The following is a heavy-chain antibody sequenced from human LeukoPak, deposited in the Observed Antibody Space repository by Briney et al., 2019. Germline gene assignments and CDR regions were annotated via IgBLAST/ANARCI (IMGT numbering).Heavy chain of an antibody. CDR1: GFTFSNYG. V-gene: IGHV3-48*04. CDR2: ISASRSSI. J-gene: IGHJ4*02. CDR3: ARGPETYYYDSSSYY. Sequence: QPGGSLRLSCVVSGFTFSNYGMNWVRQAPGKGLEWVSYISASRSSISYADSVKGRFTISRDNAKSTLYLQMNSLRAEDTAVYYCARGPETYYYDSSSYYWGQGTLVTVSS. D-gene: IGHD3-22*01.